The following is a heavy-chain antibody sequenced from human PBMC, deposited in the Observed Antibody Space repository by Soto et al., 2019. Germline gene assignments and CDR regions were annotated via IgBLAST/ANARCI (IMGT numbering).Heavy chain of an antibody. V-gene: IGHV5-10-1*01. Sequence: GESLKISCKGSGYSFTSYWISWVRQMPGKGLEWMGRIDPSDSYTNYSPSFQGHVTISADKSISTAYLQWSSLKASDTAMYYCEGHAWYYGSSARAFFALVNWGQGTMVTVSS. CDR3: EGHAWYYGSSARAFFALVN. D-gene: IGHD3-22*01. CDR2: IDPSDSYT. J-gene: IGHJ4*03. CDR1: GYSFTSYW.